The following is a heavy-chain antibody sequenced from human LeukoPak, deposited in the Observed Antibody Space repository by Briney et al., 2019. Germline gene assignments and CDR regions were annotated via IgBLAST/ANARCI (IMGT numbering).Heavy chain of an antibody. CDR3: ARVGNGDYLDY. CDR1: GGSVSSGSYY. CDR2: IYYSGST. V-gene: IGHV4-61*01. J-gene: IGHJ4*02. Sequence: PSETLSLTCTVSGGSVSSGSYYWSWIRQPPGKGLEWIGYIYYSGSTNYNPSLKSRVTISVDTSKNQFSLKLSSVTAADTAVYYCARVGNGDYLDYWGQGTLVTVSS. D-gene: IGHD4-17*01.